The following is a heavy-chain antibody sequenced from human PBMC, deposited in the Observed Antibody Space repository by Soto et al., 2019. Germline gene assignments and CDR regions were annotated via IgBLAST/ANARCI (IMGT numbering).Heavy chain of an antibody. CDR3: AGFVVPASRNSDFDY. D-gene: IGHD2-15*01. CDR1: GISVSTSDYY. CDR2: IYYSGST. V-gene: IGHV4-39*01. Sequence: SETLSLTCTVAGISVSTSDYYWGWVRQPPGKGLDRIGNIYYSGSTFYNPSLRSRVTLSVDTSTNQFSLRLNSVTAADTAVYFCAGFVVPASRNSDFDYWGQGTLVTVSS. J-gene: IGHJ4*02.